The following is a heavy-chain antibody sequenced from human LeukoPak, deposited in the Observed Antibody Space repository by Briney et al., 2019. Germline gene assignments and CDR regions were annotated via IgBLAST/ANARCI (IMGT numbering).Heavy chain of an antibody. Sequence: GGSLRLSCAASGFTFSSYWMSWVRQAPGKGLEWVANIKQDGSEKYYVDSVKGRFTISRDNAKNSLYLQMNSLRAEDTAVYYCAKGPYDILTGYSSYYYYGMDVWGQGTTVTVSS. CDR1: GFTFSSYW. J-gene: IGHJ6*02. V-gene: IGHV3-7*01. D-gene: IGHD3-9*01. CDR3: AKGPYDILTGYSSYYYYGMDV. CDR2: IKQDGSEK.